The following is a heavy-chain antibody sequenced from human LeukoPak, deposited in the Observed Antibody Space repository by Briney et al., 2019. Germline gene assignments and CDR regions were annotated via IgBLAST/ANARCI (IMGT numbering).Heavy chain of an antibody. D-gene: IGHD3-3*01. CDR3: ARQQYYDFWSGLDYYMDV. J-gene: IGHJ6*03. CDR1: GGSISSYY. CDR2: IYYSGST. V-gene: IGHV4-59*01. Sequence: SETLPLTCTVSGGSISSYYWSWIRQPPGKGLEWIGYIYYSGSTNYNPSLKSRVTISVDTSKNQFSLKLSSVTAADTAVYYCARQQYYDFWSGLDYYMDVWGKGTTVTVSS.